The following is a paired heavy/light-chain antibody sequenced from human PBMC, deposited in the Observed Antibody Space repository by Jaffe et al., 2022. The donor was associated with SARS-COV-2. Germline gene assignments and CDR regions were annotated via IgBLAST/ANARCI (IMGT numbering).Heavy chain of an antibody. CDR3: ARGYRSSSGTSFYDS. J-gene: IGHJ5*01. CDR1: GYSFINYW. D-gene: IGHD6-6*01. Sequence: EVQLVQSGAEVKKPGESLKISCKASGYSFINYWIGWVRQMPGKGLEWMGIIYPGDSDTRYSPSFQGQVTISADKSISTAYLQWSSLKASDTAMYYCARGYRSSSGTSFYDSWGQGTLVTVSS. CDR2: IYPGDSDT. V-gene: IGHV5-51*01.
Light chain of an antibody. CDR1: QDIINY. CDR3: QQYDNLPYT. J-gene: IGKJ2*01. CDR2: DAS. Sequence: DIQMTQSPSSLSASVGDRVTITCQASQDIINYLNWYQQKPGKAPKLLIYDASNLETGVPSRFSGSGSGTDFSLTISSLQPEDIATYYCQQYDNLPYTFGQGTKLEIK. V-gene: IGKV1-33*01.